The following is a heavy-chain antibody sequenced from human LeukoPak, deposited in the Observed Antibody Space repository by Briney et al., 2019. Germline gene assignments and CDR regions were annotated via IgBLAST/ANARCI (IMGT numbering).Heavy chain of an antibody. CDR2: LKPDGGED. D-gene: IGHD6-19*01. CDR3: VRGAGGGDF. J-gene: IGHJ4*02. V-gene: IGHV3-7*04. Sequence: GGSLRLPCAASGFNFSSYWMSWVRQTPDKGLEWVANLKPDGGEDNYVDSVRGRFTISRDNAKSSLYLQMNSLRGEDTAVYSCVRGAGGGDFWGQGTLVTVSS. CDR1: GFNFSSYW.